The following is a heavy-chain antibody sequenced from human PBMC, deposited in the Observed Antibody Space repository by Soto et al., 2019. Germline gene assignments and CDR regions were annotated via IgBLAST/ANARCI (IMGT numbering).Heavy chain of an antibody. V-gene: IGHV4-34*01. CDR1: GGSFSGYQ. CDR3: ARGLILWFGELSRREGYSYYMDV. D-gene: IGHD3-10*01. J-gene: IGHJ6*03. CDR2: IYVSGNI. Sequence: QVQLQQWGAGLLKPSETLSLTCAVYGGSFSGYQWTWIRQTPGKGLEWIGEIYVSGNINYNQSLKSRVTMSVDTAKKQISLKPSSVTAADTAVYYCARGLILWFGELSRREGYSYYMDVWGKGTTVTVSS.